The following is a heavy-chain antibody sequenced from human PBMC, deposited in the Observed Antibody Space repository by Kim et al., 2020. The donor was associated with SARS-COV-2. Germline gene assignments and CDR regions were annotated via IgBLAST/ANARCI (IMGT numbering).Heavy chain of an antibody. CDR2: IWYDGSNK. J-gene: IGHJ6*02. CDR1: GFTFSSYG. CDR3: ARGPEMDTAMVLYYYYGMDV. Sequence: GGSLRLSCAASGFTFSSYGMHWVRQTPGKGLEWVAVIWYDGSNKYYADSAKGRFTISRDNSKNTLYLQMNSLRAEDTAVYYCARGPEMDTAMVLYYYYGMDVWGQGTTVTVSS. D-gene: IGHD5-18*01. V-gene: IGHV3-33*01.